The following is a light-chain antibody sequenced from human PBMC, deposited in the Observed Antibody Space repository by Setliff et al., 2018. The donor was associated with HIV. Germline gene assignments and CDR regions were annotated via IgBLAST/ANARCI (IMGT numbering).Light chain of an antibody. J-gene: IGLJ1*01. V-gene: IGLV2-8*01. CDR1: SSDVGGYDY. CDR2: EVS. Sequence: QSVLTQPASVSGSPGQSITISCTGTSSDVGGYDYVSWYQQHPGKAPKLMIYEVSQRPSGVPDRFTGSKSGNTASLTVSGLQPEDEADYYCSSYAGSTNVFGTGTRSPS. CDR3: SSYAGSTNV.